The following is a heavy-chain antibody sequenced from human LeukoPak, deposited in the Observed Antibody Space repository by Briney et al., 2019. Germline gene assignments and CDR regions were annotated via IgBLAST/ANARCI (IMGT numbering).Heavy chain of an antibody. CDR2: IGISSGNT. J-gene: IGHJ4*02. CDR1: GFPFSDYS. V-gene: IGHV3-48*04. D-gene: IGHD1-1*01. Sequence: GGSLRLSCAASGFPFSDYSMNWVRQAPGKGLEWISYIGISSGNTKYADSVKGRFTISADNAKNSLYLQMNSLRVEDTAVYYCARDHNYAFDNWGQGTLVSVSS. CDR3: ARDHNYAFDN.